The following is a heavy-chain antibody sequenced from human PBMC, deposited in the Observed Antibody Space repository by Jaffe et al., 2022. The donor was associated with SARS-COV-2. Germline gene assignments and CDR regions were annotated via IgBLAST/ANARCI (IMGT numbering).Heavy chain of an antibody. D-gene: IGHD4-4*01. CDR3: ARDRYDSSWFDP. CDR2: ISYDGSNK. CDR1: GFTFSSYA. Sequence: QVQLVESGGGVVQPGRSLRLSCAASGFTFSSYAMHWVRQAPGKGLEWVAVISYDGSNKYYADSVKGRFTISRDNSKNTLYLQMNSLRAEDTAVYYCARDRYDSSWFDPWGQGTLVTVSS. J-gene: IGHJ5*02. V-gene: IGHV3-30*04.